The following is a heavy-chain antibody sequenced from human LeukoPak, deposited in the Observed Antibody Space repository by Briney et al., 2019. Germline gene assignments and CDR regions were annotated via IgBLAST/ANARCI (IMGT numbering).Heavy chain of an antibody. CDR3: ARLDTAMDYSAFDI. Sequence: PGGSLRLSCAASGFTFSSYSMNWARQAPGKGLEWVSSISSSSSYIHYADSVKGRFTISRDNAKNSLYLQMNGLRAEDTAVYYCARLDTAMDYSAFDIWGQGTMVTVSS. V-gene: IGHV3-21*01. CDR2: ISSSSSYI. J-gene: IGHJ3*02. CDR1: GFTFSSYS. D-gene: IGHD5-18*01.